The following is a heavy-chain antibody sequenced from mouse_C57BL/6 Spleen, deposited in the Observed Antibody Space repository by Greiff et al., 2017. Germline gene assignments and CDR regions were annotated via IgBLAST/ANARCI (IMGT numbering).Heavy chain of an antibody. CDR1: GYTFTSYW. CDR3: ARESNYYFGY. CDR2: IHPNSGST. Sequence: VQLQQPGAELVKPGASVTLSCKASGYTFTSYWMHWVKQRPGQGLEWIGMIHPNSGSTNYNEKFKSKATLTVAKSYSTAYMQLSSLTSEDSAVYYCARESNYYFGYWGKGTTLTVSS. J-gene: IGHJ2*01. V-gene: IGHV1-64*01. D-gene: IGHD2-5*01.